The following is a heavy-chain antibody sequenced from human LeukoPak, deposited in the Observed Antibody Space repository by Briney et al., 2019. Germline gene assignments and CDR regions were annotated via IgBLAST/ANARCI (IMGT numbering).Heavy chain of an antibody. D-gene: IGHD2-15*01. Sequence: SETLSLTCTVSGGSIGTSNYYWGWIRQPPGKGLEWIGSIYYSGSTYYNPSLKSRVTISVDTSKNQFSLKLSSVTAADTAVYYCGGRYCSGGSCSFDYWGQGTLVAVSS. CDR3: GGRYCSGGSCSFDY. CDR1: GGSIGTSNYY. J-gene: IGHJ4*02. V-gene: IGHV4-39*01. CDR2: IYYSGST.